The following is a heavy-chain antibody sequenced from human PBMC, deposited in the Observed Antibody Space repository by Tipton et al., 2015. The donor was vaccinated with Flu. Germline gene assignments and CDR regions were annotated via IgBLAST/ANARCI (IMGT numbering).Heavy chain of an antibody. CDR2: INPSDGST. CDR3: ARVRTALGYYYYGMDV. V-gene: IGHV1-46*01. D-gene: IGHD7-27*01. CDR1: GYTFTSYY. J-gene: IGHJ6*02. Sequence: VQLVQSGTEVKKPGASVKVSCKASGYTFTSYYMHWVRQAPGQGLEWMGIINPSDGSTNYAEKFQGRVTMTRDTSTSTVYMELSSLTSEDTAVYYCARVRTALGYYYYGMDVWGQGTTVTVSS.